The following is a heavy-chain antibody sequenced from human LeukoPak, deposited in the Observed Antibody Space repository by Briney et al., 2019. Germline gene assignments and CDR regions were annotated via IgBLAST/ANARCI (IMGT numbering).Heavy chain of an antibody. D-gene: IGHD2-2*01. V-gene: IGHV3-30*02. Sequence: GGSLRLSCAASGFTFSSYGMHWVRQAPGKGLEWVAFIRYDGSNKYYADSVKGRFTISRDNSKNTLYLQMNSLRAEDTAVYYCAKDWYLYCSSTSCPPDYWGQGTLVTVSS. CDR2: IRYDGSNK. J-gene: IGHJ4*02. CDR3: AKDWYLYCSSTSCPPDY. CDR1: GFTFSSYG.